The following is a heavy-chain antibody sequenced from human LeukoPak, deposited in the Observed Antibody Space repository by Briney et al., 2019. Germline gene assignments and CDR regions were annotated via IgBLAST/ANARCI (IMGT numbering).Heavy chain of an antibody. CDR1: GGSFSGYY. CDR3: ATCFQPGIAAAGTLHNWFDP. D-gene: IGHD6-13*01. Sequence: SETLSLTCAVHGGSFSGYYWSWIRQPPGKGLEWIGEINHSGSTNYNPSLKSRVTISVDTSKNQFSLKLSSVTAADTAVYYCATCFQPGIAAAGTLHNWFDPWGQGTLVTVSS. CDR2: INHSGST. V-gene: IGHV4-34*01. J-gene: IGHJ5*02.